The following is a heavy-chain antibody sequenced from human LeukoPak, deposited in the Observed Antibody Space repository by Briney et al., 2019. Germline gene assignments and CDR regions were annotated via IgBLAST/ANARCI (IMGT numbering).Heavy chain of an antibody. CDR2: VSGSAGGT. Sequence: GGSLRLSCAASGFTFSSYAMSWVRQAPGKGLEWVSAVSGSAGGTFYADSVKGRFTISRDNSMNTLYLQMNSLRAEHTAVYYCAKGYCASTTCYSRFDPWGQGTLVTVSS. D-gene: IGHD2-2*01. CDR1: GFTFSSYA. V-gene: IGHV3-23*01. J-gene: IGHJ5*02. CDR3: AKGYCASTTCYSRFDP.